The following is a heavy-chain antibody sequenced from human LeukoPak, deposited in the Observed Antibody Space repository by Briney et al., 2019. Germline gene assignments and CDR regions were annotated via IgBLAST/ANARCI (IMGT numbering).Heavy chain of an antibody. CDR2: INPNSGGT. D-gene: IGHD3-3*01. CDR3: ARGLRFLEWLLSDGNWFDP. Sequence: ASVKVSCKASGYTFTGYYMHWVRQAPGQGLEWMGWINPNSGGTNYAQKFQGRVTMTRDTSISTAYMELSRLRSDDTAVYYCARGLRFLEWLLSDGNWFDPWGQGTLVTVSS. J-gene: IGHJ5*02. CDR1: GYTFTGYY. V-gene: IGHV1-2*02.